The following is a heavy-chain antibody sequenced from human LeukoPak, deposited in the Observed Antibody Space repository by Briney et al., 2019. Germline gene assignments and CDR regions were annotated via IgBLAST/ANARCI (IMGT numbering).Heavy chain of an antibody. D-gene: IGHD3-9*01. CDR1: GFTFCSYA. CDR3: AKGGLYDILTGHYFDY. V-gene: IGHV3-23*01. Sequence: PGVSVTLSCAASGFTFCSYAMIWVRQAPGNGLEGGSAISGSGGRTYYADSVKGRFTISRENSKNTLYLQMNSLRAEDTAVYYCAKGGLYDILTGHYFDYWGQGTLVTVSS. CDR2: ISGSGGRT. J-gene: IGHJ4*02.